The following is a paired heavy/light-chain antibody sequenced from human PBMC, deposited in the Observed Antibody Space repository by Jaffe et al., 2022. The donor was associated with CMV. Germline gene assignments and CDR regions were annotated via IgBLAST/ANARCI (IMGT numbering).Heavy chain of an antibody. V-gene: IGHV3-33*06. J-gene: IGHJ4*02. Sequence: QVQLVESGGGVVQPGRSLRLSCAASGFTLSASTMHWVRQAPGKGLEWVAVLWFDGSYEYYGDSVKGRFTVSRDNSKSTLYLLMNSLRAEDTALYYCVKGGRNGYDFPFEYWGQGTLVTVSS. D-gene: IGHD5-12*01. CDR1: GFTLSAST. CDR3: VKGGRNGYDFPFEY. CDR2: LWFDGSYE.
Light chain of an antibody. J-gene: IGLJ3*02. V-gene: IGLV3-21*04. CDR3: QVWDSASDHWV. CDR1: DIGAKS. CDR2: YTS. Sequence: SYVLTQPPSVAVAPGKTARITCGGNDIGAKSVHWYQQRPGQAPVEVIYYTSDRPSGIPERITGSNSGNTATLTISRVEAGDEADYYCQVWDSASDHWVFGGGTKLTVL.